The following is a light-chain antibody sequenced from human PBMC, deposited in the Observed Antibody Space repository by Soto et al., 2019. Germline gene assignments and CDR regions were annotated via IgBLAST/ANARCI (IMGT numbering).Light chain of an antibody. V-gene: IGLV2-14*01. CDR1: TSDVGGYNY. J-gene: IGLJ3*02. CDR2: EVS. CDR3: TSYTSSTTWV. Sequence: QSALTQPASVSGSPGQSITISCTGATSDVGGYNYVSWYQQEPGKAPKLMIYEVSNRPSGVSNRFSGSKSGNTASLTISGLQAGDEADYYCTSYTSSTTWVFGGGTKLTVL.